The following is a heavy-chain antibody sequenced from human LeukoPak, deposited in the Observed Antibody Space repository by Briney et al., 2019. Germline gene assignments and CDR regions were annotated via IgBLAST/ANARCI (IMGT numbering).Heavy chain of an antibody. CDR2: IYTSGST. CDR1: GGSISSGSYY. V-gene: IGHV4-61*02. Sequence: PSETLSLTCTVSGGSISSGSYYWSWIRQPAGKGLEWIGRIYTSGSTNYNPSLKSRVTISVDTSKNQFSLKLSSVTAADTAVYYCARSDIAVAGNNYFDYWGQGTLVTVSS. D-gene: IGHD6-19*01. J-gene: IGHJ4*02. CDR3: ARSDIAVAGNNYFDY.